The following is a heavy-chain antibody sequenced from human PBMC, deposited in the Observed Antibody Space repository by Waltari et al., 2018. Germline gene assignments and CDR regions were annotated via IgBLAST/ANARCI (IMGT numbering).Heavy chain of an antibody. Sequence: QLQLQESGPGLVKPSETLSLTCTVSGGSISSSSYYWGWIRQPPGKGLEWIGSIYYSGSTYYNPTLKSRVTISVDTSKNQFSLKLSSVTAADTAVYYCARRGYGDYVSDYWGQGTLVTVSS. CDR1: GGSISSSSYY. V-gene: IGHV4-39*01. CDR2: IYYSGST. CDR3: ARRGYGDYVSDY. J-gene: IGHJ4*02. D-gene: IGHD4-17*01.